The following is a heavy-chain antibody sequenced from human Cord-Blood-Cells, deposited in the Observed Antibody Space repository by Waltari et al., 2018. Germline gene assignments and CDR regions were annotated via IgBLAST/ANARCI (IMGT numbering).Heavy chain of an antibody. Sequence: QVQLQQWGAGLLKPSETLSLTCAVYGGSFGGYYWSWIRQAPGKGLEWIGEINHSGSTNYNPSLKSRVTISVDTSKNQFSLKLSSVTAADTAVYYCARRNGGFDYWGQGTLVTVSS. V-gene: IGHV4-34*01. CDR3: ARRNGGFDY. J-gene: IGHJ4*02. CDR1: GGSFGGYY. CDR2: INHSGST.